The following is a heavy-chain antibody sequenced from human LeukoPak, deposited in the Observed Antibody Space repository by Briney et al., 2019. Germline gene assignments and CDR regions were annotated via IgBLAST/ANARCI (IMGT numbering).Heavy chain of an antibody. CDR3: AKSLNWDIVVVPAATDYYGMDV. CDR1: GFTFSDYY. J-gene: IGHJ6*02. V-gene: IGHV3-11*01. CDR2: ISSSGSTI. Sequence: PGGSLRLSCAASGFTFSDYYMSWIRQAPGKGLEWVSYISSSGSTIYYADSVKGRFTISRDNAKNSLYLQMNSLRAEDTALCYCAKSLNWDIVVVPAATDYYGMDVWGQGTTVTVSS. D-gene: IGHD2-2*01.